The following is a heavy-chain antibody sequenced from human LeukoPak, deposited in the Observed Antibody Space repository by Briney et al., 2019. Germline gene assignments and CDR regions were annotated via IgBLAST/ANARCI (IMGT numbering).Heavy chain of an antibody. CDR1: GFTFSTYA. CDR2: INWNGGST. V-gene: IGHV3-20*04. CDR3: AREVANYYGSGSYYGETDY. D-gene: IGHD3-10*01. Sequence: GGSLRLSCAGSGFTFSTYAMDWVRQAPGKGLEWVSGINWNGGSTGYADSVKGRFTISRDNAKNSLYLQMNSLRAEDTALYYCAREVANYYGSGSYYGETDYWGQGTLVTVSS. J-gene: IGHJ4*02.